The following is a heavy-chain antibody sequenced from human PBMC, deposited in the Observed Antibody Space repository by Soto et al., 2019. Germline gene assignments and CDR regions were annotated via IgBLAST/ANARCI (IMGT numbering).Heavy chain of an antibody. CDR1: GSTFSTSC. V-gene: IGHV1-18*01. CDR2: IRPDNGNR. CDR3: ARDTESNRYND. J-gene: IGHJ1*01. Sequence: ASTKLCCTTSGSTFSTSCISGVGQAPGQGLEWVGWIRPDNGNRKSAQRLQGRVTLTTDTSASTAYMELRSLTSDDTAMYYCARDTESNRYNDWGPGTLVTVSS. D-gene: IGHD1-20*01.